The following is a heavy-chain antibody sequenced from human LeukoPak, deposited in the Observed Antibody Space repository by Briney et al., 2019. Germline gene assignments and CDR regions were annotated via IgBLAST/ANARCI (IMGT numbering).Heavy chain of an antibody. V-gene: IGHV3-23*01. D-gene: IGHD2-15*01. CDR1: GFTFSNCA. J-gene: IGHJ5*01. CDR2: VTGSGGDT. CDR3: ARGTLEHCSGASCYPLDS. Sequence: GGSLRLSCAASGFTFSNCAMSWVRQTPGKGLECVSVVTGSGGDTYYTGSVNGRFTISRDNSKNTLYLQMNSLRAEDTAVYYCARGTLEHCSGASCYPLDSWGQGTLVTVSS.